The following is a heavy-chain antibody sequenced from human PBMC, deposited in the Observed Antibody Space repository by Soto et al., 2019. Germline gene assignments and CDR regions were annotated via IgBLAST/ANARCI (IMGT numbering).Heavy chain of an antibody. V-gene: IGHV3-48*02. J-gene: IGHJ6*02. Sequence: LQLQESGPGLVKPSETLSLTCTVSGGSISSSSYYWGWIRQAPGKGLEWVSFTSGDSRTIYYADSVKGRFTISRDNAKKSLYLQMNSLRDEDTAVYYCARDGGQGYGMDVWGQGTTVTLSS. CDR1: GGSISSSS. CDR3: ARDGGQGYGMDV. CDR2: TSGDSRTI. D-gene: IGHD2-15*01.